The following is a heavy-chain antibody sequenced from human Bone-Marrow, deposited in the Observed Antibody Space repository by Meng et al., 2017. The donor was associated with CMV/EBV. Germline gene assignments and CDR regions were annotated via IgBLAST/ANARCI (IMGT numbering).Heavy chain of an antibody. CDR3: TTYCSSTSFPATAGWYFDL. V-gene: IGHV3-15*01. CDR1: GFTFSNAW. CDR2: IKSITDGGTT. Sequence: GGSLRLSCVASGFTFSNAWMSWVRQAPGKGLEWVGRIKSITDGGTTDYAAPGKGRFIISRDDSKSTLYLQMNSLKPENTAVYYCTTYCSSTSFPATAGWYFDLWGRGTLVTVSS. D-gene: IGHD2-2*01. J-gene: IGHJ2*01.